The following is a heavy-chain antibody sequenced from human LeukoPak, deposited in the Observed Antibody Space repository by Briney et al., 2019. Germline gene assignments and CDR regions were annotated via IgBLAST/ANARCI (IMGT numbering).Heavy chain of an antibody. J-gene: IGHJ4*02. CDR1: GGSVSSSSYC. CDR2: IYYNGAT. CDR3: ARELLSCSGSSCQSGDY. V-gene: IGHV4-39*07. D-gene: IGHD2-15*01. Sequence: SETLSLTCTVSGGSVSSSSYCWGWIRQPPGKALESIGTIYYNGATRYNPSLNSRATISVDTSRNQFSLKLNSMTAADTAVYYCARELLSCSGSSCQSGDYWGQGTLVTVSS.